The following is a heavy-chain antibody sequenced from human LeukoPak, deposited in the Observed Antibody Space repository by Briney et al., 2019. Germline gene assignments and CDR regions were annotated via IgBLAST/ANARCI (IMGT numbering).Heavy chain of an antibody. J-gene: IGHJ6*03. CDR1: GYTFTSYG. Sequence: ASVKVSCKASGYTFTSYGISWVRQAPGQGLEWMGWISAYNGNTNYAQKLQGRVTITRDTSASTAYMELSSLRSEDMAVYYCARGCGYNYMDVWGKGTTVTVSS. CDR3: ARGCGYNYMDV. CDR2: ISAYNGNT. D-gene: IGHD5-12*01. V-gene: IGHV1-18*03.